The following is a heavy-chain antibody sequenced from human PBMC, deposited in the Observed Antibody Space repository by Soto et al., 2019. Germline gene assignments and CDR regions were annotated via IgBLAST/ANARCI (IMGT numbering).Heavy chain of an antibody. CDR1: GFTFSSYD. V-gene: IGHV3-13*04. Sequence: GGSLRLSCSASGFTFSSYDMHWVRQGTGKVLEWVSAIGTTGDTYYAGSVKGRFTLSRENATNSLYLQMNSLRAGDTAIYFCARAIGPTLFDYWGQGTRVTVSS. D-gene: IGHD3-22*01. CDR3: ARAIGPTLFDY. CDR2: IGTTGDT. J-gene: IGHJ4*02.